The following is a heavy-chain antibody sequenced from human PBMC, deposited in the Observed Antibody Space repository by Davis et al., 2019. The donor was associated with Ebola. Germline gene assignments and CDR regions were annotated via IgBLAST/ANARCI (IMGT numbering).Heavy chain of an antibody. V-gene: IGHV1-2*02. D-gene: IGHD4-17*01. CDR3: ARGDYSDIDY. CDR1: GYIFNNFY. Sequence: ASVKVSCKASGYIFNNFYIHWVRQAPGQGLEWMGWINSNSGGTLYAHKFQGRVTMTSDTSISTAYMDVSGLRHDDTAVYYCARGDYSDIDYWGQGTLVPSPQ. J-gene: IGHJ4*02. CDR2: INSNSGGT.